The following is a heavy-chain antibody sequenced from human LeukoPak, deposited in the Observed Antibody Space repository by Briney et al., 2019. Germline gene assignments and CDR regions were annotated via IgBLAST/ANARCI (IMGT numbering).Heavy chain of an antibody. Sequence: GGSLRLSCAASGFTFSDYYMSWIRQAPGKGLEWVSYISSSGSTIYYADSVKGRFTISRDNAKNSLYLQMNRLRADEDTAVYYCARDKSNLDYWGQGKLVTVSS. CDR2: ISSSGSTI. CDR1: GFTFSDYY. V-gene: IGHV3-11*04. D-gene: IGHD4-11*01. CDR3: ARDKSNLDY. J-gene: IGHJ4*02.